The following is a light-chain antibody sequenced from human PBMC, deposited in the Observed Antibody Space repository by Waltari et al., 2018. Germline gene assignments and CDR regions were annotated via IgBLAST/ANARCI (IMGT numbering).Light chain of an antibody. V-gene: IGLV1-51*02. CDR1: IGNNY. CDR3: ETWDSSLNTVI. Sequence: QSVLTQPPSVSAAPGHKVTISCSGTIGNNYVSWYHQLPGTAPKLLIYENNKRPSGIPDRFSGSKSGTSATLGITGLQTGDEGDYYCETWDSSLNTVIFGEGTKLTVL. CDR2: ENN. J-gene: IGLJ2*01.